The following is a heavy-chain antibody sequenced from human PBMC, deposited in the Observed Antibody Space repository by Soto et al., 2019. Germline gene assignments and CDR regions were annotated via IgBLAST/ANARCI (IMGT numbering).Heavy chain of an antibody. V-gene: IGHV4-39*01. CDR1: GGSISSSSYY. CDR3: ASSLRLGGLRFLGLRGVDY. D-gene: IGHD3-3*01. J-gene: IGHJ4*02. Sequence: QLQLQESGPGLVKPSETLSLTCTVSGGSISSSSYYWGWIRQPPGKGLEWIGSIYYSGSTYYNPSLKGRVTISVDTSKNQFSLKLSSVTAADTAVYYCASSLRLGGLRFLGLRGVDYWGQGTLVTVSS. CDR2: IYYSGST.